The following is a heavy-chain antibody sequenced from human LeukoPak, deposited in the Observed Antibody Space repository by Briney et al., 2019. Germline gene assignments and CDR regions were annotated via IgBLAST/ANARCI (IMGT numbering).Heavy chain of an antibody. D-gene: IGHD4-23*01. CDR1: GGSISSYY. CDR2: IYYSGST. J-gene: IGHJ4*02. V-gene: IGHV4-59*08. CDR3: ARQGRGYGGNSDY. Sequence: SETLSLTCTVSGGSISSYYWTWIRQPPGKGLEWIGYIYYSGSTNYNPSLKSRVTISVDTSKNQFSLKLSSVTGADTAVYYCARQGRGYGGNSDYWGQGTLVTVSS.